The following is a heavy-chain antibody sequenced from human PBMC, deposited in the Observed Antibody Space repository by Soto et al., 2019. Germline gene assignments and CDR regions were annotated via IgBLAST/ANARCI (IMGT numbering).Heavy chain of an antibody. J-gene: IGHJ5*02. CDR3: ARVVPGAVTGFGP. V-gene: IGHV1-18*01. CDR1: GYTFSNYG. D-gene: IGHD2-2*01. Sequence: QVQLVQSGGEVKRPGASVKVSCKTSGYTFSNYGITWVRQAPRQPLEWLGWISLYSDGTNYAQKFQGRVSMTTDTSTTTAYMELRLLRSDDTAVYYCARVVPGAVTGFGPWGQGTLGTVSS. CDR2: ISLYSDGT.